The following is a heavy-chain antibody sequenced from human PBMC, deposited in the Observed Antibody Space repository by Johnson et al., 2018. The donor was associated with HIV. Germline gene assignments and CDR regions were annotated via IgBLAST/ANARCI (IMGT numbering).Heavy chain of an antibody. CDR2: ISWIGGST. D-gene: IGHD1-26*01. CDR1: GFNFDEYD. CDR3: ARDFSRVGATGRAFDI. V-gene: IGHV3-20*04. J-gene: IGHJ3*02. Sequence: VQLVESGGGVVRPGGSLRLSCVASGFNFDEYDMSWVRQAPGKGLAWVSGISWIGGSTGYADSVKGRLTISRDNAKNSLHLQMNSLRAEDMAVYYCARDFSRVGATGRAFDIWGQGTMVTVSS.